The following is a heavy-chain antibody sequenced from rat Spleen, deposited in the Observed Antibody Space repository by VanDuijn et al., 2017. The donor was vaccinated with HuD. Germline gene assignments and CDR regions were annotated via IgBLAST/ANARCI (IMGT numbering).Heavy chain of an antibody. Sequence: QVQLKESGPGLVQPSQTLSLTCTVSGFSLTNYGINWVRQPPGKGLEWIGAIWSGGSTDYNSALKSRLSISRDTAKSQVLLKMNSLQTEDTGTYYCTRDRPNYGGYNELWFVYWGQGTLVTVSS. CDR2: IWSGGST. CDR3: TRDRPNYGGYNELWFVY. V-gene: IGHV2-15*01. CDR1: GFSLTNYG. J-gene: IGHJ3*01. D-gene: IGHD1-11*01.